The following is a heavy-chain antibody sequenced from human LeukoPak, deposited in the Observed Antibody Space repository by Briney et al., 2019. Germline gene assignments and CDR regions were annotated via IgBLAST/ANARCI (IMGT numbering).Heavy chain of an antibody. CDR1: GYPFTSYY. Sequence: ASVKVSCKASGYPFTSYYIHWVRQAPGQGFEWMGVINPSGGSTTYAQKFHGRVTMTRDTSTSTVYMELSSLRSEGTAVYYCARDRVAGSNYYYYGMDVWGQGTTVTVSS. J-gene: IGHJ6*02. CDR2: INPSGGST. CDR3: ARDRVAGSNYYYYGMDV. V-gene: IGHV1-46*01. D-gene: IGHD6-19*01.